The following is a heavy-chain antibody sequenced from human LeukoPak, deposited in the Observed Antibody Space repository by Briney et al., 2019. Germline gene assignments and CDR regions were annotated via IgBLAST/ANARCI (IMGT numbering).Heavy chain of an antibody. V-gene: IGHV3-30*02. J-gene: IGHJ4*02. CDR1: GFAFSSYG. CDR3: VYYRSSTSCYSGGPIDY. CDR2: IRYDGSNK. Sequence: GGSLRLSCAASGFAFSSYGMHWVRQAPGKGLEWVAFIRYDGSNKYYADSVKGRFTISRDNSKNTLYLQMNSLRAEDTAVYYCVYYRSSTSCYSGGPIDYWGQGTLVTVSS. D-gene: IGHD2-2*01.